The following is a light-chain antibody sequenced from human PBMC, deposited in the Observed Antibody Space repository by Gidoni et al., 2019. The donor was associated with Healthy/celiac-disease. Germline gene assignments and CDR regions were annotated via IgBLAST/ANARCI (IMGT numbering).Light chain of an antibody. CDR3: QQSYSTPRT. CDR1: QSISSY. Sequence: DIQMTQSPSSLSASVGDRVTITCRASQSISSYLNWYQQKPEKAPKLLIYASSSLQRGVPSRCSGGAGRTDFILTISSLQHEDFATYYFQQSYSTPRTFGGGTKVEIK. J-gene: IGKJ4*01. CDR2: ASS. V-gene: IGKV1-39*01.